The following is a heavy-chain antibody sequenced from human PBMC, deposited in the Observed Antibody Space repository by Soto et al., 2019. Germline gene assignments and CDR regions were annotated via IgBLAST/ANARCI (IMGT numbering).Heavy chain of an antibody. J-gene: IGHJ6*02. V-gene: IGHV4-34*01. D-gene: IGHD1-20*01. Sequence: SETLSLTCAVYGGSFSGYYWSWIRQPPGKGLEWIGEINHSGSTNYNPSLKSRVTISVDTSKNQFSLKLSSVTAADTAVYYCARGRYNGNPVGGYYYYGMDVWGQGTTVTVSS. CDR2: INHSGST. CDR1: GGSFSGYY. CDR3: ARGRYNGNPVGGYYYYGMDV.